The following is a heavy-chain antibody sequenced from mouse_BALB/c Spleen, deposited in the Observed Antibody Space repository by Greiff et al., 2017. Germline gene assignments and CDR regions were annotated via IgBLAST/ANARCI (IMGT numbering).Heavy chain of an antibody. J-gene: IGHJ1*01. CDR3: ARGDYGYDDWYVDV. CDR1: GFNIKDTY. D-gene: IGHD2-2*01. CDR2: IDPANGNT. V-gene: IGHV14-3*02. Sequence: EVQLQQSGAELVKPGASVKLSCTASGFNIKDTYMHWVKQRPEQGLEGIGRIDPANGNTKYDPKFQGKATITADTSSNTAYLQLSSLTSEDTAVYYCARGDYGYDDWYVDVWGAGTTVTGSS.